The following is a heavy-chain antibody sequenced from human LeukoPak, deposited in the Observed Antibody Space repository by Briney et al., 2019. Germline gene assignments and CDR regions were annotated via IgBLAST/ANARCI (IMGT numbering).Heavy chain of an antibody. V-gene: IGHV4-31*02. CDR1: GFTFSSYA. Sequence: LRLSCAASGFTFSSYAMSWIRQHPGKGLEWIGYIYYSGSTYYNPSLKSRVTISVDTSKNQFSLKLSSVTAADTAVYYCARVSLLEWLFPFDPWGQGTLVTVSS. CDR3: ARVSLLEWLFPFDP. CDR2: IYYSGST. J-gene: IGHJ5*02. D-gene: IGHD3-3*01.